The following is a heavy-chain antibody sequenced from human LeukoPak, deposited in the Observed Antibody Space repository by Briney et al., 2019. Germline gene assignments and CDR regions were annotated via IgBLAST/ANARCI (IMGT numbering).Heavy chain of an antibody. CDR2: IYHSGST. Sequence: SETLSLTCTVSGYSISSGYYWGWIRQPPGKGLEWIGSIYHSGSTYYNPSLKSRVTISVDTSKNQFSLKLSSVTAADTAVYYCASAPYGDPFYWGQGTLVTVSS. CDR3: ASAPYGDPFY. V-gene: IGHV4-38-2*02. CDR1: GYSISSGYY. D-gene: IGHD4-17*01. J-gene: IGHJ4*02.